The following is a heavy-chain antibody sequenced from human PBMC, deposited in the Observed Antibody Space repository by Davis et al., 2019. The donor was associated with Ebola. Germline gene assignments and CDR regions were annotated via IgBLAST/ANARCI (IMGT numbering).Heavy chain of an antibody. CDR1: GFTFSSYG. J-gene: IGHJ4*02. V-gene: IGHV3-33*06. Sequence: GGSLRLSCAASGFTFSSYGMHWVRQAPGKGLEWVAVIWYDGSNKYYADSVKGRFTISRDNSKNTLYLQMNGLRAEDTAVYYCAKDSGSYPNMPDYWGQGTLVTVSS. CDR3: AKDSGSYPNMPDY. CDR2: IWYDGSNK. D-gene: IGHD1-26*01.